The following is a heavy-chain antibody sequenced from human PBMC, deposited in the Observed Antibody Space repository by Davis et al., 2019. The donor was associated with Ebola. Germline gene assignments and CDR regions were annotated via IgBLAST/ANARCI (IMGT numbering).Heavy chain of an antibody. V-gene: IGHV1-69*04. CDR2: IIPILGIA. Sequence: AASVKVSCKASGGTFSSYTISWVRQAPGQGLEWMGRIIPILGIANYAQKFQGRVTITADKSTSTAYMELSSLRSEDTAVYYCARESNRVYENWFDPWGQGTLVTVSS. J-gene: IGHJ5*02. CDR1: GGTFSSYT. D-gene: IGHD1-14*01. CDR3: ARESNRVYENWFDP.